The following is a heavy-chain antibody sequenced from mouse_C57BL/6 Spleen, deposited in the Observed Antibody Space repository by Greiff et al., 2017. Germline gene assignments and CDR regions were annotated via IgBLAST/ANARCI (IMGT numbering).Heavy chain of an antibody. J-gene: IGHJ4*01. Sequence: EVQLVESGGDLVEPGGSLKLSCAASGFTFSSYGMSWVRQTPDKRLEWVATISSGGSYTYYPDSVKGRFTISRDNAKNTLYLQMSSLKSEDTAMYYCASHYDYDDAMDYWGQGTSVTVSS. V-gene: IGHV5-6*01. CDR3: ASHYDYDDAMDY. CDR2: ISSGGSYT. CDR1: GFTFSSYG. D-gene: IGHD2-4*01.